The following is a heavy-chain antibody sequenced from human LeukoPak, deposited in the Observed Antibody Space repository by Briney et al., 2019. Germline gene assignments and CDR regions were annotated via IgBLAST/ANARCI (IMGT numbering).Heavy chain of an antibody. D-gene: IGHD5-12*01. CDR1: GFTFSNYA. CDR2: ISYDGSER. CDR3: ARGDSGYDWPFDY. J-gene: IGHJ4*02. V-gene: IGHV3-30*01. Sequence: PGRSLRLSCAASGFTFSNYAMHWVHQAPGRGLEWVTVISYDGSERYYADSVKGRFTVSRDNSKNTLSLQMTSLRPEDTAVYYCARGDSGYDWPFDYWGQGILVTVSS.